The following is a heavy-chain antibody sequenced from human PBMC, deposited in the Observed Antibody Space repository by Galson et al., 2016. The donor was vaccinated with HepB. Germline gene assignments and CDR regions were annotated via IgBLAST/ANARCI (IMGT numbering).Heavy chain of an antibody. CDR2: SASGDIT. CDR1: GLTFRSYA. D-gene: IGHD3-16*01. V-gene: IGHV3-23*01. Sequence: SLRLSCAASGLTFRSYAFSWLRQAPGKGLEWVLVSASGDITYYAHSVKGRFTISRDKSKNTLFLNMISLRAEDTASYYCASHLGGSSLDPFDIWGRGTMVTVSS. J-gene: IGHJ3*02. CDR3: ASHLGGSSLDPFDI.